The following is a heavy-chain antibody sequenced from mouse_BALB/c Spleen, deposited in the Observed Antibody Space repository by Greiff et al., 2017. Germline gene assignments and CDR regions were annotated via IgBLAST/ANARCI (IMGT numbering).Heavy chain of an antibody. CDR3: ARHGDYGSSYDYAMDY. D-gene: IGHD1-1*01. CDR1: GFSLTSYG. J-gene: IGHJ4*01. CDR2: IWSDGST. Sequence: VQLKESGPDLVAPSQSLSITCTVSGFSLTSYGVHWVRQPPGKGLEWLVVIWSDGSTTYNSALKSRLSISKDNSKSQVFLKMNSLQTDDTAMYYCARHGDYGSSYDYAMDYWGQGTSVTVSS. V-gene: IGHV2-6-2*01.